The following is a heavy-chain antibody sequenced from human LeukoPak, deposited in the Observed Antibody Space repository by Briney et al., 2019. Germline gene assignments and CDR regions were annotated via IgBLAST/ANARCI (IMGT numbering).Heavy chain of an antibody. J-gene: IGHJ3*02. CDR1: GFTFSSYG. D-gene: IGHD3-3*01. Sequence: GGSLRLSCAASGFTFSSYGMHWVRQAPGKGLEWVAFIRYDGSSKYYADSVRGRFTISRDNAKNSLDLQMESLRAEDTAVYYCAKDTGSPVDAITMEDNAFDIWGQGTMVTVSS. CDR3: AKDTGSPVDAITMEDNAFDI. CDR2: IRYDGSSK. V-gene: IGHV3-30*02.